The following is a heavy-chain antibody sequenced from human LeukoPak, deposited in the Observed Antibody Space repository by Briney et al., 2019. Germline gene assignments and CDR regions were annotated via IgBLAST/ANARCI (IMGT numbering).Heavy chain of an antibody. J-gene: IGHJ4*02. CDR2: IYYSGST. CDR3: ARQRGGSRPLDY. Sequence: SQTLSLTCTVSGGSLSSGDYYWSWIRQPPGKGLEWIGYIYYSGSTYYNPSLKSRVTISVDTSKNQFSLKLSSVTAADTAVYYCARQRGGSRPLDYWGQGTLVTVSS. V-gene: IGHV4-30-4*01. D-gene: IGHD3-16*01. CDR1: GGSLSSGDYY.